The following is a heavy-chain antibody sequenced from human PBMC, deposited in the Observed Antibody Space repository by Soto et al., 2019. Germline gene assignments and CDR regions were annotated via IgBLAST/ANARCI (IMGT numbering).Heavy chain of an antibody. V-gene: IGHV1-3*01. CDR1: GYTFTSYA. CDR3: ARGLNGYPHYFDY. J-gene: IGHJ4*02. D-gene: IGHD5-18*01. CDR2: INAGNGNT. Sequence: QVQLVQSGAEVKKPGASVKVSCKASGYTFTSYAMHWVRQAPGQRLEWMGWINAGNGNTKYSQKFQGRVTITRDTTASTAYMELSSLRAEDTAVYYCARGLNGYPHYFDYWGQGTLVTVSS.